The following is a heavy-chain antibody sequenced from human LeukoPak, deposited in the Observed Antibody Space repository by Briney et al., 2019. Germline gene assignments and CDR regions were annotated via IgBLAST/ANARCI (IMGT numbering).Heavy chain of an antibody. D-gene: IGHD3-9*01. CDR1: GFTFSSYS. Sequence: PGGSLRLSCAASGFTFSSYSMNWVRQAPGKGLEWVSSISSSSSYIYYADSVKGRFTISRDNAKNSLYLQMNSLRAEDTAVYYCARLGRGLTGYPNDYWGQGTLVTVSS. CDR2: ISSSSSYI. V-gene: IGHV3-21*01. CDR3: ARLGRGLTGYPNDY. J-gene: IGHJ4*02.